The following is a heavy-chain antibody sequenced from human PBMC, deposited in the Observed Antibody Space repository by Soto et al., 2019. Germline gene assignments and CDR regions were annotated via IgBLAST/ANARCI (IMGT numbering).Heavy chain of an antibody. CDR1: GFPFSSYS. Sequence: VCLRLSGAACGFPFSSYSKSWVRQAPGKGVEWVSAISGSGGSTYYADSVKGRFTISRDNSKNTLYLQMNSLRAEDTAVYYCAKVPYSGSKPASEDWYFDLWGRGTLVTVSS. J-gene: IGHJ2*01. CDR3: AKVPYSGSKPASEDWYFDL. V-gene: IGHV3-23*01. D-gene: IGHD1-26*01. CDR2: ISGSGGST.